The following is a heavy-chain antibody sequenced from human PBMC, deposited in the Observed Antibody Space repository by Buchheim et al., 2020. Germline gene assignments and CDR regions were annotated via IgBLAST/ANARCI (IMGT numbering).Heavy chain of an antibody. CDR2: VSASGDS. V-gene: IGHV4-59*12. CDR3: ARDCGGDCYGHYYGLDV. J-gene: IGHJ6*02. CDR1: GGSITGSY. Sequence: QVQLQESGPGLVKPSETLSLTCNVSGGSITGSYWSWLRQPPGKGLEWIGYVSASGDSIYNPSLESRLTMPVETSKNQFSLKLRSATAADTAVYYCARDCGGDCYGHYYGLDVWGQGTT. D-gene: IGHD2-21*02.